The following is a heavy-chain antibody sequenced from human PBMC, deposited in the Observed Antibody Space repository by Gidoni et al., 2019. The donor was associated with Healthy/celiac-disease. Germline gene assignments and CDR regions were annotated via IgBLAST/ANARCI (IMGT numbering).Heavy chain of an antibody. V-gene: IGHV4-30-4*01. Sequence: RQPPGKGLEWIGYIYYSGSTYYNPSLKSRVTISVDTSKNQFSLKLSSVTAADTAVYYCARDFTFGGGFDYWGQGTLVTVSS. D-gene: IGHD3-16*01. CDR3: ARDFTFGGGFDY. CDR2: IYYSGST. J-gene: IGHJ4*02.